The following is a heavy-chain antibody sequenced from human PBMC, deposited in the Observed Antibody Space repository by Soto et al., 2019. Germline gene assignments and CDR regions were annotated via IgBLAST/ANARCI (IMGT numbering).Heavy chain of an antibody. CDR2: ISSSSSYI. CDR3: ATERDPPAVAGSYFDY. Sequence: GGSPRLSCAASGFTFSSYSMNWVRQAPGKGLEWVSSISSSSSYIYYADSVKGRFTISRDNAKNSLYLQMNSLRAEDTAVYYCATERDPPAVAGSYFDYWGQGTLVTVSS. CDR1: GFTFSSYS. V-gene: IGHV3-21*01. J-gene: IGHJ4*02. D-gene: IGHD6-19*01.